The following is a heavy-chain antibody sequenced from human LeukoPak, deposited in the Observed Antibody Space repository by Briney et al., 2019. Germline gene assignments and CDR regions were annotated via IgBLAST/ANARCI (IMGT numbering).Heavy chain of an antibody. J-gene: IGHJ4*02. CDR3: AREGGYCSGGSCYGVRYFDY. CDR2: ISYDGSNK. V-gene: IGHV3-30*03. CDR1: GFTFSSHG. D-gene: IGHD2-15*01. Sequence: PGGSLRLSCAVSGFTFSSHGMYWVRQAPGKGLEWVAVISYDGSNKYYADSVKGRFTISRDNSKNTLYLQMNSLRAEDTAVYYCAREGGYCSGGSCYGVRYFDYWGQGTLVTVSS.